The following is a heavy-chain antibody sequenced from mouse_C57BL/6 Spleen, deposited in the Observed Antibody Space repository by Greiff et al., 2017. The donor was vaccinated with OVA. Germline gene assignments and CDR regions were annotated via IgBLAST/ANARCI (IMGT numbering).Heavy chain of an antibody. CDR1: GYTFTDHT. J-gene: IGHJ1*03. CDR3: ARDYYYGIFDV. D-gene: IGHD1-1*01. V-gene: IGHV1-78*01. Sequence: VQRVESDAELVKPGASVKISCKVSGYTFTDHTIHWMKQRPEQGLAWIGYIYPRDGSTKYNEKFKGKATLTADKSSSTAYMQLNSLTSEDSAVYFCARDYYYGIFDVWGTGTTVTVSS. CDR2: IYPRDGST.